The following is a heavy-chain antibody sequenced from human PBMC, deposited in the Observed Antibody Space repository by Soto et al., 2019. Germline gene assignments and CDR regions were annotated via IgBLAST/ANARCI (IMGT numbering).Heavy chain of an antibody. CDR3: ARRYSSSFDY. CDR1: GGSISSYY. Sequence: QVQLQESGPGLVKPSETLSLTCTVSGGSISSYYWGWIRQPPGKGLEWIGYIYYSGSTNYNPSLKSRVTISVDTSKNQFSLKLSSVTAADKAVYYCARRYSSSFDYWGQGTLVTVSS. V-gene: IGHV4-59*08. J-gene: IGHJ4*02. D-gene: IGHD6-13*01. CDR2: IYYSGST.